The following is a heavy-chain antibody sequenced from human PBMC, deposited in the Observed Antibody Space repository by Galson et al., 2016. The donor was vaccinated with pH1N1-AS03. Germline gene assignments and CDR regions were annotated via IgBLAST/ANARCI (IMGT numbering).Heavy chain of an antibody. Sequence: WMRQAPGQGPEWMGVIDPSIGSTTYAQKFQGRVNMTRDTATTTAYMELRSLRSDDTAVYYCATYGSGSRGGFDYWGQGALITVSS. CDR3: ATYGSGSRGGFDY. V-gene: IGHV1-46*01. CDR2: IDPSIGST. J-gene: IGHJ4*02. D-gene: IGHD3-10*01.